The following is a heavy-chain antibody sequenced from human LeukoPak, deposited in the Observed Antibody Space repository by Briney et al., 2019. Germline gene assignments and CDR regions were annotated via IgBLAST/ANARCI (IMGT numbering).Heavy chain of an antibody. D-gene: IGHD6-13*01. V-gene: IGHV4-59*01. CDR1: GGSISSYY. J-gene: IGHJ4*02. CDR2: VYYSGST. CDR3: ARVSSWFDGFDY. Sequence: TSETLSLTCTVSGGSISSYYWSWIRQPPGKGLEWIGFVYYSGSTNYNPSLKSRVTISVDTSKNQFSLKLSSVTAADTAVYYCARVSSWFDGFDYWGQGTLVTVSS.